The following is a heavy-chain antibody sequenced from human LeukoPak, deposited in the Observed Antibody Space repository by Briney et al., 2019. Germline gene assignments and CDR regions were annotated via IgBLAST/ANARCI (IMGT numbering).Heavy chain of an antibody. Sequence: PSETLSLTCTVSGASINSYYWSWIRQPPGKGLEWIGYISYSGSTNSNPSLKSRVTISVDTSKNQFSLKLSSVTAADTAVYYCARPYSSGWYNAFDIWGQGTMVTVSS. CDR3: ARPYSSGWYNAFDI. V-gene: IGHV4-59*01. CDR2: ISYSGST. CDR1: GASINSYY. J-gene: IGHJ3*02. D-gene: IGHD6-13*01.